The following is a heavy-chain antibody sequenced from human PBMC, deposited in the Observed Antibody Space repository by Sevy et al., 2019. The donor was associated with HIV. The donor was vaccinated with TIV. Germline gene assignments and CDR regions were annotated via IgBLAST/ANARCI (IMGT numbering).Heavy chain of an antibody. CDR1: GFTYSSDA. CDR3: ASVYYDSSGYPH. CDR2: ISYDGSNK. V-gene: IGHV3-30-3*01. J-gene: IGHJ1*01. Sequence: GGSLRLSCAASGFTYSSDAMHWVRQAPGKGLEWVAVISYDGSNKYYADSVKGRFTISRDNSKNTLYLQMNSLRAEDTAVYYCASVYYDSSGYPHWGQGTLVTVSS. D-gene: IGHD3-22*01.